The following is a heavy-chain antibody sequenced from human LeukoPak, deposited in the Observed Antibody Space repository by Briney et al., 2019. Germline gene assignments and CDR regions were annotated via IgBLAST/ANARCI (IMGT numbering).Heavy chain of an antibody. CDR2: IYYSGST. D-gene: IGHD5-18*01. Sequence: SETLSLTCTVSGVAISSYYWSSIRQPPGKGLEWIGYIYYSGSTNYNPPLKSRVTISVDTSKNQFSLKLSSVTAADTAVYYCARYSSGLDAFDIWGQGTMVTVSS. V-gene: IGHV4-59*01. J-gene: IGHJ3*02. CDR1: GVAISSYY. CDR3: ARYSSGLDAFDI.